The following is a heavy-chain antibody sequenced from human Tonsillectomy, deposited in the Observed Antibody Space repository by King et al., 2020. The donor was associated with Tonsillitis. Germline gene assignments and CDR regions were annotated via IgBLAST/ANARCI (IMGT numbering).Heavy chain of an antibody. CDR1: GCSISTGYY. CDR3: AKDINYYDSSGRYFDL. Sequence: VQLQESGPGLVKPSETLSLTCAVSGCSISTGYYWGWIRQPPGKGLEWIGSFYHSGTTYYTPSLKSRVTISVDTSRNQFSLKLSSVTAADRAVYYFAKDINYYDSSGRYFDLWGRGTLVTVSS. D-gene: IGHD3-22*01. J-gene: IGHJ2*01. V-gene: IGHV4-38-2*01. CDR2: FYHSGTT.